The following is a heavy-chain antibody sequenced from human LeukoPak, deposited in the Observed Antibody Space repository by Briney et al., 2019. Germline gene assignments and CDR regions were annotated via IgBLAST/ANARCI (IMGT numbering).Heavy chain of an antibody. CDR2: IYSGGST. V-gene: IGHV3-66*01. J-gene: IGHJ4*02. CDR3: ARASYWYYYGSGSPYYFDY. CDR1: GFTLSSNY. D-gene: IGHD3-10*01. Sequence: GGSLRLSCAASGFTLSSNYMSWVRQAPGKGLEWVSVIYSGGSTYYADSVTGRFTISRDNSKNTVYLQMNSLRAEDTAVYYCARASYWYYYGSGSPYYFDYWGQGTLVTVSS.